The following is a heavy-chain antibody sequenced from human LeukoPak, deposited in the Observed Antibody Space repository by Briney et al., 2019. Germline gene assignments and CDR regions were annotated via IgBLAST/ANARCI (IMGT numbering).Heavy chain of an antibody. CDR2: IYTSGST. Sequence: SETLSVTCTVSGGSISSYYWSWIRQPAGKGLERIGRIYTSGSTNYNPSLKSRVTMSVDTSKNQFSLKLSSVTAADTAVYYCAREVVVITPDAFHIWGQGTMVTVSS. CDR3: AREVVVITPDAFHI. J-gene: IGHJ3*02. V-gene: IGHV4-4*07. CDR1: GGSISSYY. D-gene: IGHD3-22*01.